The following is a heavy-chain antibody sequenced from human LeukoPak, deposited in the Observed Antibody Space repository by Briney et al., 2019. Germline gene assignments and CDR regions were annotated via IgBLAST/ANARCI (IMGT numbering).Heavy chain of an antibody. D-gene: IGHD6-19*01. CDR3: ARGVPYSSGWTYNWFDP. CDR1: GFTVSSNY. V-gene: IGHV3-66*01. J-gene: IGHJ5*02. Sequence: GGSLRLSCAASGFTVSSNYMSWVRQAPGKGLEWVSVIYSGGSTYYADSVKGRFTISRDNSKNTLYLQMNSLRAEDTAVYYCARGVPYSSGWTYNWFDPWGQGTLVTVSS. CDR2: IYSGGST.